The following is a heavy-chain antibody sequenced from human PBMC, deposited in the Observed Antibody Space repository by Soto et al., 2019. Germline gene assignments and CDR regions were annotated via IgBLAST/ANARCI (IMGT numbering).Heavy chain of an antibody. V-gene: IGHV4-34*01. D-gene: IGHD3-22*01. J-gene: IGHJ4*02. Sequence: SETLSLTCAVYGGSFSGYYWSWIRQPPGKGLEWIGEINHSGSTNYNPSLKSRVTISVDTSKNQFSLKLSSVTAADTAVYYCARVSSGYLYFDYWGQGTLVTVSS. CDR3: ARVSSGYLYFDY. CDR2: INHSGST. CDR1: GGSFSGYY.